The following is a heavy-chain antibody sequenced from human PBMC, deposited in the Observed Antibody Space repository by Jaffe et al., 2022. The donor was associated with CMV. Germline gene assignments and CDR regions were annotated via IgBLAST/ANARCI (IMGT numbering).Heavy chain of an antibody. D-gene: IGHD5-18*01. Sequence: EVQLLESGGGLVQPGGSLRLSCAASGFTFSSYAMSWVRQAPGKGLEWVSAISGSGGSTYYADSVKGRFTISRDNSKNTLYLQMNSLRAEDTAVYYCAKDDVDTAMVPYYFDYWGQGTLVTVSS. J-gene: IGHJ4*02. CDR1: GFTFSSYA. CDR2: ISGSGGST. V-gene: IGHV3-23*01. CDR3: AKDDVDTAMVPYYFDY.